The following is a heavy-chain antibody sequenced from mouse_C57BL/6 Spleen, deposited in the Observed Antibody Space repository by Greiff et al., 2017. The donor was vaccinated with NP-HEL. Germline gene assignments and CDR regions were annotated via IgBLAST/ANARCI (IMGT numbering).Heavy chain of an antibody. Sequence: QVHVKQSGAELMKPGASVKLSCKATGYTFTGYWIEWVKQRPGHGLEWIGEILPGSGSTNYNEKFKGKATLTADTSSNTAYMQLSSLTTEDSAIYYCARWMGVITTVVAPFDYWGQGTTLTVSS. D-gene: IGHD1-1*01. J-gene: IGHJ2*01. CDR3: ARWMGVITTVVAPFDY. CDR1: GYTFTGYW. CDR2: ILPGSGST. V-gene: IGHV1-9*01.